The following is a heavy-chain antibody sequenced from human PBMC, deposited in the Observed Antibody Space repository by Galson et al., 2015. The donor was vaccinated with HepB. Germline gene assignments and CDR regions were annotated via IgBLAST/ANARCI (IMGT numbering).Heavy chain of an antibody. J-gene: IGHJ4*02. CDR3: AKDGATTTGYSYGFDY. Sequence: SLRLSCAASGFTISSYGMHWVRQAPGKGLEWVAVISYDGSNKYYADSVKGRFTISRDNSKNTLYLQMNSLRAEDTAVYYCAKDGATTTGYSYGFDYWGQGTLVTVSS. D-gene: IGHD5-18*01. CDR2: ISYDGSNK. V-gene: IGHV3-30*18. CDR1: GFTISSYG.